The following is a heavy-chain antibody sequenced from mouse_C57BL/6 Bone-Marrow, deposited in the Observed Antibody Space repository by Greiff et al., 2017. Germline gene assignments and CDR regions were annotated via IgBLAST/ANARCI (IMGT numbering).Heavy chain of an antibody. V-gene: IGHV2-9-1*01. CDR2: IWTGGGT. D-gene: IGHD2-5*01. J-gene: IGHJ4*01. Sequence: QVQLKESGPGLVAPSQSLSITCTVSGFSLTSYAISWFRQPPGKGLEWLGVIWTGGGTNYNSALKSRLSISKDNSKSQVFLKMNSLQTDDTARYYCAKHSNLYYYAMDYWGQGTSVTVSS. CDR1: GFSLTSYA. CDR3: AKHSNLYYYAMDY.